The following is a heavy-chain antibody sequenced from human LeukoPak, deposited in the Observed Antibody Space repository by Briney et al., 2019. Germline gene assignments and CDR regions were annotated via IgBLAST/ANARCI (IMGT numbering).Heavy chain of an antibody. CDR2: IIPIFGTA. V-gene: IGHV1-69*05. D-gene: IGHD2-15*01. CDR3: ARDLENCSGGSCPYYYYYYMDV. Sequence: GASLKVSCKASGGTFSSYAISWVRQAPGQGLQWMGRIIPIFGTANYAQKFQGRVTITTDGSTSTAYMELSSLRFEDTAVYYCARDLENCSGGSCPYYYYYYMDVWGKGTTVTVSS. J-gene: IGHJ6*03. CDR1: GGTFSSYA.